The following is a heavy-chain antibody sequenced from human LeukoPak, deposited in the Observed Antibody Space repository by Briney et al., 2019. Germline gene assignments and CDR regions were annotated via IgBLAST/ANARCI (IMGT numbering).Heavy chain of an antibody. V-gene: IGHV3-64*02. D-gene: IGHD6-19*01. CDR3: AKVGSGWPGYYFDY. CDR1: GFTFSSYA. Sequence: GGSLRLSCAASGFTFSSYAMHWVRLSPGKGLEYVSGISSNGGTTSYADSVQGRFTISRDNSKNTLYLQMGSLRGEDMAVYYCAKVGSGWPGYYFDYWGQGTLVAVSS. CDR2: ISSNGGTT. J-gene: IGHJ4*02.